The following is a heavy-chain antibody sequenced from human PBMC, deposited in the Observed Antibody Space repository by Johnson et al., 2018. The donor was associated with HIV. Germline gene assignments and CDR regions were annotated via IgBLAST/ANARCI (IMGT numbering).Heavy chain of an antibody. D-gene: IGHD5-18*01. CDR3: ARGVRNSYGYLLGTFDI. CDR1: GFTFDYYG. V-gene: IGHV3-20*04. Sequence: VQLVESGGGVVRPGGSLRLSCAASGFTFDYYGMTWVRQTPGKGLEWVSGINWNGGRIVYADSVKGRFPISRDNAKNSLSLQMSSLRAEATAVYYCARGVRNSYGYLLGTFDIWGQGTMVTVSS. CDR2: INWNGGRI. J-gene: IGHJ3*02.